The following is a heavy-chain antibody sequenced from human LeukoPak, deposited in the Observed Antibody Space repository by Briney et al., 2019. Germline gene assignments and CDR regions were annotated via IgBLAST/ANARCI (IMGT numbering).Heavy chain of an antibody. CDR2: IGSSGGSR. D-gene: IGHD5-24*01. CDR1: GFTFSSYE. V-gene: IGHV3-48*03. Sequence: GGSLRLSCAASGFTFSSYEMDWVRRAPGKGLEWVSYIGSSGGSRYYADSVKGRFTSFRDNAKNSLYLQMNSLRVEDTAVYYCAREDGDAFDIWGQGTVVSVSS. J-gene: IGHJ3*02. CDR3: AREDGDAFDI.